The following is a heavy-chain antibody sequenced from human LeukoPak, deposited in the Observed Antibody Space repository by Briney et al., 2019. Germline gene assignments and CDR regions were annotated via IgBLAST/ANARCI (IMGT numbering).Heavy chain of an antibody. Sequence: ASVKVSCKASRYTFTGYYMHWVRQAPGHGLEWMGWINPNRGGTNYAQKFQGRVTMTRDTSLSTAYMELSRLRSDDTAVYYCARDLGLQLWLVPDYWGQGTLVTVSS. J-gene: IGHJ4*02. CDR2: INPNRGGT. V-gene: IGHV1-2*02. D-gene: IGHD5-18*01. CDR1: RYTFTGYY. CDR3: ARDLGLQLWLVPDY.